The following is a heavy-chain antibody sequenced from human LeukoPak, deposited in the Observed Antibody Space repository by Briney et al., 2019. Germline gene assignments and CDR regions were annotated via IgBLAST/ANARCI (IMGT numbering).Heavy chain of an antibody. CDR2: IYSGGST. J-gene: IGHJ1*01. V-gene: IGHV3-53*04. CDR1: GFTVSSNY. Sequence: PGGSLRLSCAASGFTVSSNYMSWVRQAPGKGLEWVSVIYSGGSTYYADSVKGRFTISRHNSKNTLYLQMNSLRAEDTAVYYCAKDRRPYYYDSSSGAEYFQHWGQGTLVTVSS. CDR3: AKDRRPYYYDSSSGAEYFQH. D-gene: IGHD3-22*01.